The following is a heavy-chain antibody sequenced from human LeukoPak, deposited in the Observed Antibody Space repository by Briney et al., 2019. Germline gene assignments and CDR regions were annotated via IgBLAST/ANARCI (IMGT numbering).Heavy chain of an antibody. CDR1: GGSFSGYY. J-gene: IGHJ3*02. V-gene: IGHV4-34*01. CDR2: INHSGST. CDR3: ARTRRAFDI. Sequence: SETLSLTCAVYGGSFSGYYWSWIRQPPGKGLEWIGEINHSGSTNYNPSLKSRVTISVDTSKNQFSLKLSSVTAADTAVYYCARTRRAFDIWGQGAMVTVSS.